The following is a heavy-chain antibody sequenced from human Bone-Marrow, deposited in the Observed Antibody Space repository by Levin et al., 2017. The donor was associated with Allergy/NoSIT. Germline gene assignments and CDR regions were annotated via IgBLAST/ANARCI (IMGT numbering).Heavy chain of an antibody. CDR2: TNTYNGNT. CDR1: GYTFNSYA. J-gene: IGHJ5*02. Sequence: ASVKVSCKASGYTFNSYALSWVRQAPGQGLEWLAWTNTYNGNTTYAQKVQGRFTLTTDTSTNTAYMELRSLRSDDTAVYYCARVGCSSTSCYVGNWFDPWGQGTLVTVSS. CDR3: ARVGCSSTSCYVGNWFDP. D-gene: IGHD2-2*01. V-gene: IGHV1-18*01.